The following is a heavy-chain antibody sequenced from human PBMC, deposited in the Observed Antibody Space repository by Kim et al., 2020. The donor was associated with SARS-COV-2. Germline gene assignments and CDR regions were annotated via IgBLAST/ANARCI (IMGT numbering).Heavy chain of an antibody. CDR2: IYYSGST. V-gene: IGHV4-59*13. Sequence: SETLSLTCTVSGGSISSYYLSWIRQPPGKGLEWIGYIYYSGSTNYNPSLKSRVTISVDTSKNQFSLKLSSVTGAETAVDYCARASTITRIGVAPSYDAFDIWGQGTMVTVSS. J-gene: IGHJ3*02. CDR1: GGSISSYY. CDR3: ARASTITRIGVAPSYDAFDI. D-gene: IGHD3-22*01.